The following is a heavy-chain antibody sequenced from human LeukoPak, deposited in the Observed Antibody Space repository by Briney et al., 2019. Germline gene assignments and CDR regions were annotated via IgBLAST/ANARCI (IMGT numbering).Heavy chain of an antibody. V-gene: IGHV3-7*01. Sequence: PGGFLRLSCVASGFTFSSHWMSWVRQAPGKGLEWVANINPDGSETHYVESVKGRFTISRDSAKNSLYLQMSSLRAEDTAVYYCARVHTEPTIIWDYWGQGTLVTVPS. D-gene: IGHD5-12*01. J-gene: IGHJ4*02. CDR2: INPDGSET. CDR1: GFTFSSHW. CDR3: ARVHTEPTIIWDY.